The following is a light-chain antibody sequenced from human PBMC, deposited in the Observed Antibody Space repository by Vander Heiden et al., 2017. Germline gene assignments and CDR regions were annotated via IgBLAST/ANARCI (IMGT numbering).Light chain of an antibody. J-gene: IGLJ3*02. CDR2: QDN. Sequence: SYELTQPPSVPVSAGQTARITCSGDRLGDKYACWYQQKPGQSPVLVIYQDNRRPSGIPERFSGSTSANTATLTISGTQPMDEADYYCQAWDNNIMMFGGGTKLTVL. CDR1: RLGDKY. CDR3: QAWDNNIMM. V-gene: IGLV3-1*01.